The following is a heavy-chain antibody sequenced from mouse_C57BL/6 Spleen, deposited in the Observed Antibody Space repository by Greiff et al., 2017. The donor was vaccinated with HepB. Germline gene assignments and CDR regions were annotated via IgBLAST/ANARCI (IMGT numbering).Heavy chain of an antibody. Sequence: VKLVESGEGLVKPGGSLKLSCAASGFTFSSYAMSWVRQTPEKRLEWVAYISSGGDYIYYADTVKGRSTISRDNARNTLYLQMSSLKSEDTAMYYCTRDGDYDGEAYWGQGTLVTVSA. CDR2: ISSGGDYI. CDR1: GFTFSSYA. CDR3: TRDGDYDGEAY. J-gene: IGHJ3*01. V-gene: IGHV5-9-1*02. D-gene: IGHD2-4*01.